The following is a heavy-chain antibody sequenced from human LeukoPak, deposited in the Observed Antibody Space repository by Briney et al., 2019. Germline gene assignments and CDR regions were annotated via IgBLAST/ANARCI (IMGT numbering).Heavy chain of an antibody. CDR2: INPNSGGT. J-gene: IGHJ6*02. V-gene: IGHV1-2*02. CDR3: ASQMTTASLYYYGMDV. CDR1: GYTFTGYY. Sequence: ASVKVSCKASGYTFTGYYMHWVRQAPGQGLEWMGWINPNSGGTNYAQKFRGRVTMTRDTSISTAYMELSRLRSDDTAVYYCASQMTTASLYYYGMDVWGQGTTVTVSS. D-gene: IGHD4-17*01.